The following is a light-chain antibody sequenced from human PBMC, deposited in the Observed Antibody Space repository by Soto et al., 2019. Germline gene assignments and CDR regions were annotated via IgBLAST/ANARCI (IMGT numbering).Light chain of an antibody. CDR2: DVS. V-gene: IGLV2-14*03. CDR1: RSDVGGYKY. CDR3: CSYSTTSGYV. Sequence: QSVLTQPASVSGSPGQSITISCTGTRSDVGGYKYVSWYQQHPGKVPKLMIYDVSNRPSGVSNRFSGSKSGNTASLTISGLQAEDEAHYYCCSYSTTSGYVFGTGTKLTVL. J-gene: IGLJ1*01.